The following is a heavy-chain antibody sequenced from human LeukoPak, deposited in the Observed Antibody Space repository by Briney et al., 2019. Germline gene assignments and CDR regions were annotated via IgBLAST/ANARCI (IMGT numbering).Heavy chain of an antibody. CDR2: IYYSGST. CDR3: ARQGLRFLEWLPDDAFDI. D-gene: IGHD3-3*01. V-gene: IGHV4-39*01. J-gene: IGHJ3*02. CDR1: GGSISSSSYY. Sequence: SETLSLTSTVSGGSISSSSYYWGWIRQPPGKGLEWIGSIYYSGSTYYNPSLKSRVTISVDTSKNQFSLKLSSVTAADTAVYYCARQGLRFLEWLPDDAFDIWGQGTMVTVSS.